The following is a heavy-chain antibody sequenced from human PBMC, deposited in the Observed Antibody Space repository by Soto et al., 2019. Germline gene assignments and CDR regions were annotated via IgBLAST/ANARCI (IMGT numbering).Heavy chain of an antibody. CDR1: GLDVKAIY. CDR3: ARDKDFGDYTCDL. V-gene: IGHV3-53*01. D-gene: IGHD4-17*01. CDR2: LYTFGEG. Sequence: EVRLAESGGGVIPPGGSLRLSCAVSGLDVKAIYMSWLRRAPGKGLEWVAGLYTFGEGYYADFAAGRFTIARHESENTLLREMIDLKSEDTAMYYCARDKDFGDYTCDLWGQGTQVTVSS. J-gene: IGHJ5*02.